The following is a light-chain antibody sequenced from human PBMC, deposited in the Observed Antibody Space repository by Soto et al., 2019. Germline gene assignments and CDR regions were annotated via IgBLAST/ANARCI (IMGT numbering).Light chain of an antibody. J-gene: IGKJ1*01. V-gene: IGKV1-5*01. CDR2: DAS. Sequence: DIHMTQSPSTLSASVGDRVTISCRASQNIFTYLAWYQQKPGKAPKLLIFDASTLKSGVPSRFSGSGSGTEFTLTISSLQPDDFATYYCQHYNSYSEAFGQGTKVELK. CDR3: QHYNSYSEA. CDR1: QNIFTY.